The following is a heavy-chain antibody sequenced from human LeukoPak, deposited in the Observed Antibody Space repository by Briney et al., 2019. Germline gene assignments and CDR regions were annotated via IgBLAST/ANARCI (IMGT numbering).Heavy chain of an antibody. CDR3: ARASPYYDILTGYYNPPTTFDY. CDR2: INYSGST. Sequence: KPSETLSLTCAVYGGSFSGYYWSWIRQPPGKGLEGIGEINYSGSTNYTPSLRSRVTISVDASKNQLSLKLSSVTAADTAVYYCARASPYYDILTGYYNPPTTFDYWGQGTLVTVSS. V-gene: IGHV4-34*01. D-gene: IGHD3-9*01. J-gene: IGHJ4*02. CDR1: GGSFSGYY.